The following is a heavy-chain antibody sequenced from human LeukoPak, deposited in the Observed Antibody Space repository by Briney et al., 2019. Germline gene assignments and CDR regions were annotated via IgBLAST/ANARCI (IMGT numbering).Heavy chain of an antibody. D-gene: IGHD6-13*01. CDR2: IYYSGST. CDR1: GGSISSYY. V-gene: IGHV4-59*01. J-gene: IGHJ4*02. Sequence: SETLSLTCTVSGGSISSYYWSWIRQPPGKGLEWIGYIYYSGSTNYNPSLKSRVTISVDTSKNQFSLKLSSVTAADTAVYYCARVSPQQLVDYWGQGTLVIVSS. CDR3: ARVSPQQLVDY.